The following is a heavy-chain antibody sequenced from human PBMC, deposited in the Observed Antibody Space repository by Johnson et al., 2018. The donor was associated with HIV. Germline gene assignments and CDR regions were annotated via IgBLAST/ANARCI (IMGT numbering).Heavy chain of an antibody. Sequence: VQLVESGGGVVQPGRSLRLSCAASGFTFSTYAIHWVRQAPGKGLEWVAVISYDGSNKYYADSVKGRFTISRDNSKNTLYLQMNSLRAEDTAVYYCAKEMYGSGWSGRSSDIWGQGTMVTVSS. CDR1: GFTFSTYA. CDR2: ISYDGSNK. V-gene: IGHV3-30-3*01. D-gene: IGHD6-19*01. CDR3: AKEMYGSGWSGRSSDI. J-gene: IGHJ3*02.